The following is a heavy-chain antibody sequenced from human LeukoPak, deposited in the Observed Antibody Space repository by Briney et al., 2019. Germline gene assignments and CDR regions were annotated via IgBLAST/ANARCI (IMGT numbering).Heavy chain of an antibody. CDR3: AKEYLGEMATNRYFDY. J-gene: IGHJ4*02. CDR1: GFTFSSYA. V-gene: IGHV3-30-3*02. D-gene: IGHD5-24*01. CDR2: ISYDGSNK. Sequence: AGGSLRLSCAASGFTFSSYAMHWVRQAPGKGLEWVAVISYDGSNKYYADSVKGRFTISRDNSKNTLYLQMNSLRAEDTAVYYCAKEYLGEMATNRYFDYWGQGTLVTVSS.